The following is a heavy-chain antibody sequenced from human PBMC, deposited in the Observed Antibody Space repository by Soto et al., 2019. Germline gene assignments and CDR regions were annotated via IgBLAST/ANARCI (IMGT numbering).Heavy chain of an antibody. CDR1: GDTFNFYS. J-gene: IGHJ4*02. V-gene: IGHV1-69*02. CDR3: ASNYGSGYRASDS. D-gene: IGHD3-10*01. CDR2: VNPILSMS. Sequence: QVQLVQSGAEVKSAGSSVKVSCKASGDTFNFYSINWVRQAPGLGLEWVGRVNPILSMSNYAQRFQGRVTMTADKSTGTAYMELTRLRSEDTAIYYCASNYGSGYRASDSWGQGALGTVSS.